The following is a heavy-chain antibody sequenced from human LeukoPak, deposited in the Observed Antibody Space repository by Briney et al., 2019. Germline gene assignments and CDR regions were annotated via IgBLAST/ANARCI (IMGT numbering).Heavy chain of an antibody. D-gene: IGHD5-18*01. CDR3: ARRRGYSYGPRPFDY. CDR1: GGSISNYY. J-gene: IGHJ4*02. CDR2: IYYSGST. V-gene: IGHV4-59*12. Sequence: SETLSLTCTVSGGSISNYYWSWIRQPPGKGLEWIGYIYYSGSTNYNPSLKSRVIISVDTSKNQFSLKLSSVTAADTAVYYCARRRGYSYGPRPFDYWGQGTLVTVSS.